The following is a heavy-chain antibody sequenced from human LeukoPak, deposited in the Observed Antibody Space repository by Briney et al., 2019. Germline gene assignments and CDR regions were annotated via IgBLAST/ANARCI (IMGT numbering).Heavy chain of an antibody. D-gene: IGHD6-13*01. V-gene: IGHV3-21*01. CDR2: ISSSSSYI. CDR1: GFTFSSYS. J-gene: IGHJ4*02. CDR3: ASEGIAAADPYFDY. Sequence: GGSLRLSCAASGFTFSSYSMNWVRQAPGKGLEWVSSISSSSSYIYYADSVKGRFTISRDNAKNSLYLQMNSLRAEDTAVYYCASEGIAAADPYFDYWGQGTLDTVSS.